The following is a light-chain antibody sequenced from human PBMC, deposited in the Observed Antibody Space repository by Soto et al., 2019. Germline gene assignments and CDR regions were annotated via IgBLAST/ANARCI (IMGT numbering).Light chain of an antibody. J-gene: IGKJ4*01. CDR3: QQYHNWPPVT. CDR2: GAS. CDR1: LTLRRT. V-gene: IGKV3D-15*01. Sequence: EIVLMQSPGTLSLSPGERATLSCRASLTLRRTYIAWYQQKPGQAPRVLIYGASKRATGIPARFSGRGSGTEFSLIISSLQSEDFAVYYCQQYHNWPPVTFGGGTKVDIK.